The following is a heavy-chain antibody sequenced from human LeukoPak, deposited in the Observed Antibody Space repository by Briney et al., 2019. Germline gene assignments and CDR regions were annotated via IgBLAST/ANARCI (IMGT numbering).Heavy chain of an antibody. CDR3: AGQYRTYYYYYYGMDV. V-gene: IGHV1-8*01. J-gene: IGHJ6*02. CDR2: MNPNSGNT. CDR1: GYTFTSYD. D-gene: IGHD1-1*01. Sequence: ASVKVSCKASGYTFTSYDINWVRQATGQGLEWMGWMNPNSGNTGYAQKFQGRVTMTRNTSISTAYMELSSLRSEDTAVYYCAGQYRTYYYYYYGMDVWGRGTTVTVSS.